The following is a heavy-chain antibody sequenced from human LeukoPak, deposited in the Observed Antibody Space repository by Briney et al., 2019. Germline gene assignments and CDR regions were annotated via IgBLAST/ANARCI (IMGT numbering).Heavy chain of an antibody. Sequence: GGSLRLSCTVSGFTLSSYEMSWIRQAPGKGLEWVSSIDYDGGSGHYADSVKGRFTISRDNSNNTLFLQLNSLRGEDTAVYYCTRNSGWYGLSWGQGTLVTVSS. CDR2: IDYDGGSG. V-gene: IGHV3-23*01. J-gene: IGHJ1*01. CDR3: TRNSGWYGLS. CDR1: GFTLSSYE. D-gene: IGHD6-19*01.